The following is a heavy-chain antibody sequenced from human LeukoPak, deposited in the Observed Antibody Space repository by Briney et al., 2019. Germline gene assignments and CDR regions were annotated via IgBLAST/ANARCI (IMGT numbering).Heavy chain of an antibody. CDR3: AREKQLAPYCFDY. D-gene: IGHD6-6*01. J-gene: IGHJ4*02. Sequence: PGGSLRLSCAASGFTFSSYSMNWVRQAPGKGLEWVSSISSSSSYIYYADSVKGRFTIPRDNAKNSLYLQMNSLRAEDTAVYYCAREKQLAPYCFDYWGQGTLVTVSS. V-gene: IGHV3-21*01. CDR1: GFTFSSYS. CDR2: ISSSSSYI.